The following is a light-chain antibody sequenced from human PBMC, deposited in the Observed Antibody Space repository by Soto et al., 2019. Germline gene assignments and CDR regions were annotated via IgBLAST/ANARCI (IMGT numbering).Light chain of an antibody. J-gene: IGLJ1*01. Sequence: LAQPASVSGSPGQSITIAVTGTGSDIAGYNYVSWFQQHPGKAPKLMMYQVTIRPSGVSNRFSGAKSGNTASLTISGLQAEDEAEYYCSSFTSTTSLYVFGTGTKVTVL. CDR1: GSDIAGYNY. CDR3: SSFTSTTSLYV. CDR2: QVT. V-gene: IGLV2-14*01.